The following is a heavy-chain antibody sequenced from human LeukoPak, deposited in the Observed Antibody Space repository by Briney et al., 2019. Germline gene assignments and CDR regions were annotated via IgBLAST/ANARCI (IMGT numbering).Heavy chain of an antibody. CDR1: GGTFSSYA. CDR3: AREGSYCSGGSCYRQYYFDY. V-gene: IGHV1-69*13. J-gene: IGHJ4*02. CDR2: IIPIFGTA. D-gene: IGHD2-15*01. Sequence: SVKVSCKASGGTFSSYAISWVRQAPGQGLEWMGGIIPIFGTANYAQKFQGRVTITADESTSTAYMELSSLRSEDTAVYYCAREGSYCSGGSCYRQYYFDYWGQGTLVTVSS.